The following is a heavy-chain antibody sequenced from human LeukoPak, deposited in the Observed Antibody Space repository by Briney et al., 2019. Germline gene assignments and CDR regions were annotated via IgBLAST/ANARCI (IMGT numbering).Heavy chain of an antibody. CDR3: ATEIGSGLRLGELSLNFDY. Sequence: ASVKVSCKVSGYTLTELSMHWVRQAPGKGLEWMGGFDPEDGETVYAQKFQGRVTMTEDTSTYTAYMELSSLRSEDTAVYYCATEIGSGLRLGELSLNFDYWGQGTLVTVSS. V-gene: IGHV1-24*01. J-gene: IGHJ4*02. CDR2: FDPEDGET. D-gene: IGHD3-16*02. CDR1: GYTLTELS.